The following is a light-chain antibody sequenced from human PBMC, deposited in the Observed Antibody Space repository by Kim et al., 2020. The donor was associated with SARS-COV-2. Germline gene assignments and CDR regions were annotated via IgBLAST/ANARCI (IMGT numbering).Light chain of an antibody. Sequence: SGSPGQTASINCSGDKLGDKYACWYQQKPGQSPVLVIYQDNKRPSGIPERFSGSNSGNTATLTISGTQAMDEADYYCQAWDSSTAVFGGGTQLTVL. V-gene: IGLV3-1*01. CDR1: KLGDKY. CDR3: QAWDSSTAV. J-gene: IGLJ2*01. CDR2: QDN.